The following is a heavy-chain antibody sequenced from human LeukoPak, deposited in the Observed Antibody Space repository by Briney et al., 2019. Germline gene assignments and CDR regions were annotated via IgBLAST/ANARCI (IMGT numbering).Heavy chain of an antibody. D-gene: IGHD3-10*01. CDR3: ARDAHLSYASGFDY. CDR1: GFIFTDYW. J-gene: IGHJ4*02. CDR2: ISGDGGGT. V-gene: IGHV3-74*01. Sequence: SGGSMRLSCAASGFIFTDYWMHWVRQGPGKELVWVARISGDGGGTTYADSVKGRFTISRDNAKSTAFLQMKSLRAEDTGIYYCARDAHLSYASGFDYWGQGILVTVSS.